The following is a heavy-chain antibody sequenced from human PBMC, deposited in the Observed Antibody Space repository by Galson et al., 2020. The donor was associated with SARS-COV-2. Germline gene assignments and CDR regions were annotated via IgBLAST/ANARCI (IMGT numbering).Heavy chain of an antibody. Sequence: ASVKVSCKASGYTFTSYYMHWVRQAPGQGLEWMGIINPSGGSTSYAQKFQGRVTMTRDTSTSTVYMELSSLRSEDTAVYYCARDRDYYDSSGYFDAFDIWGQGTMVTVSS. CDR3: ARDRDYYDSSGYFDAFDI. V-gene: IGHV1-46*01. CDR2: INPSGGST. D-gene: IGHD3-22*01. CDR1: GYTFTSYY. J-gene: IGHJ3*02.